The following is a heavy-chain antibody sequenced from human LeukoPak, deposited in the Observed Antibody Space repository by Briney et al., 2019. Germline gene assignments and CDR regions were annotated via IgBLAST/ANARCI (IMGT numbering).Heavy chain of an antibody. V-gene: IGHV4-28*05. Sequence: PSDTLSLTCAVSGYSIGSSNWWGWIRQPPGKGLEWLGYIYYSGSIYYNPSLKSRVTMSVDTSKNQFSLKLSSVSAVDTAVYYCARGEATWPYAFDIWGQGTMVTVSS. D-gene: IGHD5-12*01. CDR2: IYYSGSI. CDR1: GYSIGSSNW. J-gene: IGHJ3*02. CDR3: ARGEATWPYAFDI.